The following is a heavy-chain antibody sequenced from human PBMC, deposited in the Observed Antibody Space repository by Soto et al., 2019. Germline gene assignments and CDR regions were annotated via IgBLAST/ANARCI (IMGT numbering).Heavy chain of an antibody. CDR1: GFTFSSYG. V-gene: IGHV3-30*18. Sequence: QVQLVESGGGVVQPGRSLRLSCAASGFTFSSYGMHWVRQAPGKGLEWVAVISYDGSNKYYADSVKGRFTISRDNSKNTLYLQMNSLRAEDTAVYYCAKDKWYYGSGSYPLLFDYWGQGTLVTVSS. CDR3: AKDKWYYGSGSYPLLFDY. CDR2: ISYDGSNK. D-gene: IGHD3-10*01. J-gene: IGHJ4*02.